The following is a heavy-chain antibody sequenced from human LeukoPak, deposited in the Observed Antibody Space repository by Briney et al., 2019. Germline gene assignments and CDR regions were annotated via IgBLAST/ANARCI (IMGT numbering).Heavy chain of an antibody. J-gene: IGHJ5*01. CDR2: IYSNGKE. Sequence: GGSLRLSCLASGFSVYSNYMSWVRQAPGKGLEWVSVIYSNGKEYYAESAKGRFTISRDISKNSLDLQMNRLRGDDTAVYYCARESPTSGIDSWGQGTLVIVSS. D-gene: IGHD2-15*01. V-gene: IGHV3-53*01. CDR3: ARESPTSGIDS. CDR1: GFSVYSNY.